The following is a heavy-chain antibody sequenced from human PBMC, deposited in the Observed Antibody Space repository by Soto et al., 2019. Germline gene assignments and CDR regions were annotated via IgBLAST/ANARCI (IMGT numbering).Heavy chain of an antibody. CDR3: AKPGEDIGVVPAVDYYYYMDV. CDR2: ISGSGGST. Sequence: GGSLRLSCAASGFTFSSYAMSWVRQAPGKGLEWVSAISGSGGSTYYADSVKGRFTISRDNSKNTLYLQMNSLRAEDTAVYYCAKPGEDIGVVPAVDYYYYMDVWGKGTTVTVSS. D-gene: IGHD2-2*01. J-gene: IGHJ6*03. V-gene: IGHV3-23*01. CDR1: GFTFSSYA.